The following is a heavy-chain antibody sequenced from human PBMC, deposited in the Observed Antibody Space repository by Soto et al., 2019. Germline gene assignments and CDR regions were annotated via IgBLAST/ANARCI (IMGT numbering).Heavy chain of an antibody. V-gene: IGHV1-18*01. Sequence: ASVKVSCKASGYTFTSYGISWVRQAPGQGLEWMGWISAYNGNTNYAQKLQGRVTMTTDTSTSTAYMELRSLRSDDTAVYYCARADYGDYERYAFDIWGQGTMVTVSS. CDR3: ARADYGDYERYAFDI. CDR1: GYTFTSYG. J-gene: IGHJ3*02. D-gene: IGHD4-17*01. CDR2: ISAYNGNT.